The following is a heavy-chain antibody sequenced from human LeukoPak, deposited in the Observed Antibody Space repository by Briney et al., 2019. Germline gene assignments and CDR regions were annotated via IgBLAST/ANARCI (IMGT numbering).Heavy chain of an antibody. CDR3: AKPSGSGVDY. CDR2: IRYDGSHE. J-gene: IGHJ4*01. Sequence: GRSLRLSCAASGFTFSSYGMHWVRQAPGKGLEWVAFIRYDGSHEYYADSVKGRFTISRDNSKNTLYLQMNSVRSEDTALYYCAKPSGSGVDYWGQGTRVTVSS. CDR1: GFTFSSYG. V-gene: IGHV3-30*02. D-gene: IGHD1-26*01.